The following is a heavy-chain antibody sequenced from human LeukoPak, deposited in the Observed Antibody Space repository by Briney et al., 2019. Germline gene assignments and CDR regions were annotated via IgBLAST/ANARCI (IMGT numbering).Heavy chain of an antibody. V-gene: IGHV3-30*02. CDR1: GFTFNSYG. D-gene: IGHD1-26*01. J-gene: IGHJ4*02. Sequence: PGGSLRLSCAASGFTFNSYGIHWVRQAPGKGLEWVAFIRFDGSNNYYADSVKGRFTISRDNSKNTLYLQMNSLRAEDTAVYYCARGGFRGSGSYYGALNYWGQGTLVTVSS. CDR2: IRFDGSNN. CDR3: ARGGFRGSGSYYGALNY.